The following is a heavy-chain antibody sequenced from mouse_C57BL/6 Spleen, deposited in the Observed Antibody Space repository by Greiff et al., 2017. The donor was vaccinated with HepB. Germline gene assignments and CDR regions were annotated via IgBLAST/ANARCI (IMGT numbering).Heavy chain of an antibody. J-gene: IGHJ1*03. V-gene: IGHV1-81*01. CDR1: GYTFTSYG. D-gene: IGHD2-4*01. Sequence: VQLVESGAELARPGASVKLSCKASGYTFTSYGISWVKQRTGQGLEWIGEIYPRSGNTYYNEKFKGKATLTADKSSSTAYMELRSLTSEDSAVYFCARSGYDYDGYFDVWGTGTTVTVSS. CDR2: IYPRSGNT. CDR3: ARSGYDYDGYFDV.